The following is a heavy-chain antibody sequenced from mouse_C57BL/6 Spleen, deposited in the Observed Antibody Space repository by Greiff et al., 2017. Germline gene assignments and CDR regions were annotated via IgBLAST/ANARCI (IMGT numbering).Heavy chain of an antibody. V-gene: IGHV1-82*01. Sequence: LQESGPELVKPGASVKISCKASGYAFSSSWMNWVKQRPGKGLEWIGRIYPGDGDTNYNGKFKGKATLTADKSSSTAYMQLSSLTSEDSAVYFCARSSPSYGYYFDYWGQGTTLTVSS. CDR2: IYPGDGDT. D-gene: IGHD2-12*01. CDR1: GYAFSSSW. CDR3: ARSSPSYGYYFDY. J-gene: IGHJ2*01.